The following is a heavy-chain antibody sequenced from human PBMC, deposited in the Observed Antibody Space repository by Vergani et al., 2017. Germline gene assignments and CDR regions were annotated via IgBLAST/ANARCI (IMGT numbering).Heavy chain of an antibody. V-gene: IGHV4-59*01. J-gene: IGHJ4*02. CDR3: ARAGYCSGGSCYSGIDY. Sequence: QVQLQESGPGLVKPSETLSLTCTVSVGSISSYYWSWIRQPPGKGLEWIGYIYYSGSTNYNPSLKSRVTISVDTSKNQFSLKLSSVTAADTAVYYCARAGYCSGGSCYSGIDYWGQGTLVTVSS. CDR1: VGSISSYY. CDR2: IYYSGST. D-gene: IGHD2-15*01.